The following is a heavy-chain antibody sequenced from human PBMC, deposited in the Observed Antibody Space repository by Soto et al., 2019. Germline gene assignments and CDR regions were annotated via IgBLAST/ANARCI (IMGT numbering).Heavy chain of an antibody. CDR3: AKNYGNAFDI. D-gene: IGHD3-10*01. V-gene: IGHV4-4*08. J-gene: IGHJ3*02. CDR2: MYSSGST. Sequence: PSQTLSLTCAVSGDSISTYFSSWFRQPPGKGLEWIGNMYSSGSTYYNPSLKSRVTISVDTSKNQFSLKLSSVTAADTAVYYCAKNYGNAFDIWGQGTMVTVSS. CDR1: GDSISTYF.